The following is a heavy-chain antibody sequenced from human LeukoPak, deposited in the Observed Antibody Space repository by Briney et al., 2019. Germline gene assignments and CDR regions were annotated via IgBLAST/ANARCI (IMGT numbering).Heavy chain of an antibody. D-gene: IGHD3-9*01. Sequence: RESLKISCKGSGYSFTSYGIGWVRQMPGKGLEWIGMIYPGDSDTRYTPSFQGQVTLSADKSISTAYLQWSSLKASDTAMYYCARRSDILTGPDYWGQGTLVTVSS. CDR2: IYPGDSDT. CDR1: GYSFTSYG. J-gene: IGHJ4*02. CDR3: ARRSDILTGPDY. V-gene: IGHV5-51*01.